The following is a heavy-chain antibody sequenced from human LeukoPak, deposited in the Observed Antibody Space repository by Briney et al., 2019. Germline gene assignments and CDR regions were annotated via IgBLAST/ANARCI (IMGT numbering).Heavy chain of an antibody. D-gene: IGHD2-15*01. CDR1: GASISSLY. CDR2: ISYSGIT. V-gene: IGHV4-59*11. J-gene: IGHJ5*02. CDR3: ASRAHCSGGSCYGNWFDP. Sequence: PSETLSLTCTVSGASISSLYWSWIRQSPGKGLEWIGYISYSGITNYNPSLKSRVTISVDTSKNHFSLRLSSVTAADTAVYYCASRAHCSGGSCYGNWFDPWGQGTLVTVSS.